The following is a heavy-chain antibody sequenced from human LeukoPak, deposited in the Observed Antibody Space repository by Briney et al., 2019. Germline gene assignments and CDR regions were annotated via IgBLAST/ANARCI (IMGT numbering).Heavy chain of an antibody. Sequence: GGSLRLSCAASGFTFSSYSMNWVRQAPGKGLEWVSSISSSSSYIYYADSVKGRFTISRDNAKNSLYLQMNSLRAEDTAVYYCARWYYDFWSGYNIFDYWGQGTLVTVSS. V-gene: IGHV3-21*04. CDR2: ISSSSSYI. D-gene: IGHD3-3*01. CDR1: GFTFSSYS. CDR3: ARWYYDFWSGYNIFDY. J-gene: IGHJ4*02.